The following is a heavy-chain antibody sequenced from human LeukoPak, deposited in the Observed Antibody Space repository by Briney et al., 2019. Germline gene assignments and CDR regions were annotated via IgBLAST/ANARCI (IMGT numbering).Heavy chain of an antibody. Sequence: PSETLSLTCTVSSGSLNRYYWGWVRQPPGKGLEWIGRIYTAGATQYNPSLKSRVTMSIDTSTNQFSLNLRSMTAADTAVYYFARQVYTASYYFLDFWSQGTLVAVS. J-gene: IGHJ4*02. D-gene: IGHD1-26*01. CDR2: IYTAGAT. CDR3: ARQVYTASYYFLDF. CDR1: SGSLNRYY. V-gene: IGHV4-4*07.